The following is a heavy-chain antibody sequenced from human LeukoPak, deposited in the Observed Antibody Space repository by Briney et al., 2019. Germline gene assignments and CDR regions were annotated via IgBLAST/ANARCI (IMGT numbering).Heavy chain of an antibody. CDR3: AREDRHYDFWSGYYRWYFDY. CDR2: INHSGST. D-gene: IGHD3-3*01. J-gene: IGHJ4*02. Sequence: SETLSLTCAVYGGSFSGYYWSWIRQPPGKGLEWIGEINHSGSTNYNPSLKSRVTISVDTSKNQFSLKLSSVTAEDTAVYYCAREDRHYDFWSGYYRWYFDYWGQGTLVTVSS. V-gene: IGHV4-34*01. CDR1: GGSFSGYY.